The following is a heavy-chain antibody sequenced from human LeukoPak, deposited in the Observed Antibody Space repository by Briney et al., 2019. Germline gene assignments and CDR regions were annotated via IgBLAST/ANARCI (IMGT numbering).Heavy chain of an antibody. CDR2: MNPNSGNT. J-gene: IGHJ4*02. D-gene: IGHD4-11*01. CDR3: ARVWRPKTYDYCYNY. Sequence: ASVKVSCKASGYTFTSYDINWVRQATGQGLEWMGWMNPNSGNTGYAQKFQGRVTMTRNTSISTAYMELSSLRSEDTAVYYCARVWRPKTYDYCYNYWGQGTLVTVSS. CDR1: GYTFTSYD. V-gene: IGHV1-8*01.